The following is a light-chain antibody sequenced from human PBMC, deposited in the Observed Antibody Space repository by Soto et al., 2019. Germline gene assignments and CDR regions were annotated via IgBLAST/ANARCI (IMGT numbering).Light chain of an antibody. V-gene: IGKV1-5*01. CDR2: DVS. CDR1: QSINAW. J-gene: IGKJ1*01. Sequence: DIQMTQAPSTLSASVGDRVTITCRASQSINAWLAWYQQKPGKAPKLLIYDVSTLDSGVPSRFSGSASGTDFTLTISSLQPEDFATYYCQQSYTTPRTFGQGTKVDIK. CDR3: QQSYTTPRT.